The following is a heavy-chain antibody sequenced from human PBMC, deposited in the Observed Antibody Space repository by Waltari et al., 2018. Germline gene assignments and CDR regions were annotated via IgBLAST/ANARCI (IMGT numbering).Heavy chain of an antibody. J-gene: IGHJ6*03. CDR3: ARGDSSGWYYYYYYYYMDV. D-gene: IGHD6-19*01. Sequence: QVQLVQSGAEVKKPGSSVKVSCKASGGTFSSYAISWVRQAPGQGLEWMGGIIPILGIANYAQKFQGRVTITADKTTSTAYMELSSLRSEDTAVYYCARGDSSGWYYYYYYYYMDVWGKGTTVTVSS. CDR1: GGTFSSYA. V-gene: IGHV1-69*10. CDR2: IIPILGIA.